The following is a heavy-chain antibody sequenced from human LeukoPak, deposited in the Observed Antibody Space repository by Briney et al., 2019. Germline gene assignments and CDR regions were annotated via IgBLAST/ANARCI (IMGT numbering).Heavy chain of an antibody. CDR1: GGTFSSYA. D-gene: IGHD3-22*01. Sequence: ASVKVSCKASGGTFSSYAISWVRQAPGQGLEWMGGIIPIFGTANYAQKFQGRVTITTDESASTAYMELSSLRSEDTAVYYCARGLYYDSSGYADWGQGTLVAVSS. V-gene: IGHV1-69*05. J-gene: IGHJ4*02. CDR3: ARGLYYDSSGYAD. CDR2: IIPIFGTA.